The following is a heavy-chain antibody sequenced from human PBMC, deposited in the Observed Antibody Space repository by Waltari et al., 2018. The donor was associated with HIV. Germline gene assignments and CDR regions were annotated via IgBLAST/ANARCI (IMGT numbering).Heavy chain of an antibody. CDR1: GFTFSSYA. Sequence: QVQLVESGGGVVQPGRSLRLSCAASGFTFSSYAMPWVSQAPGKGLEWVAVISYDGSNKYYADSVKGRFTISRDNSKNTLYLQMNSLRAEDTAVYYCARDKATIGVFDYWGQGTLVTVSS. V-gene: IGHV3-30*01. J-gene: IGHJ4*02. CDR3: ARDKATIGVFDY. CDR2: ISYDGSNK. D-gene: IGHD5-12*01.